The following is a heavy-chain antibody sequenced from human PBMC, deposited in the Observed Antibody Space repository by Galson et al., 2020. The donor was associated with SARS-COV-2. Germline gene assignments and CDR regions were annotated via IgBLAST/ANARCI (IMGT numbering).Heavy chain of an antibody. J-gene: IGHJ4*02. CDR1: GLTFSTYT. V-gene: IGHV3-23*01. CDR2: ISGSGDVT. Sequence: VGSLRLSCAASGLTFSTYTMRWVRQAPEKGLEWVSAISGSGDVTYYSDAVKGRFTISRDNSKHTVYLQMHSLRAEDTAFSYCTKDQGISGWANAYWGQGTLVTVSS. CDR3: TKDQGISGWANAY. D-gene: IGHD6-19*01.